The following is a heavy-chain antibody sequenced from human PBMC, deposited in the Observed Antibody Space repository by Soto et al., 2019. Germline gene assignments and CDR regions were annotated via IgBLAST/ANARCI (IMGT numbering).Heavy chain of an antibody. CDR2: ISGSGGST. CDR3: AKDPDGVVPAASSLGFDL. V-gene: IGHV3-23*01. Sequence: EVQLLESGGGLVQPGGSLRLSCAASGFTFSSYAMSWVRQAPGKGLEWVSAISGSGGSTYYADSVKGRFTISRDNSKNTLYLQMNSLRAEDTAVYYRAKDPDGVVPAASSLGFDLWGRGTLVTVSS. J-gene: IGHJ2*01. CDR1: GFTFSSYA. D-gene: IGHD2-2*01.